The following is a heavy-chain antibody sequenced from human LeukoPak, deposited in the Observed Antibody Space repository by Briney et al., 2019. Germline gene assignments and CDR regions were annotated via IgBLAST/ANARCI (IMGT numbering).Heavy chain of an antibody. CDR2: MNGSGGST. CDR3: TKELGGSGSSHMCYFDY. J-gene: IGHJ4*02. CDR1: GFTISSYA. D-gene: IGHD3-10*01. Sequence: PGGSLRLSCAASGFTISSYAMSWVRQAPGKGLEWVSGMNGSGGSTYYADSVKGRFTIFRDSSKNTLYLQMNSLRAEDTAVYYCTKELGGSGSSHMCYFDYWGQGIPVTVS. V-gene: IGHV3-23*01.